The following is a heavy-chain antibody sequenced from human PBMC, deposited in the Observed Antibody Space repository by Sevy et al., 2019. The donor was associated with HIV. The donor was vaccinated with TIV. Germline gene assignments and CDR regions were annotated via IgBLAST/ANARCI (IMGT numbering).Heavy chain of an antibody. D-gene: IGHD6-6*01. CDR2: IYSSGTT. Sequence: SETLSLTCTVSGDSVSRRSYYWNWVRQPAAKGLEWIGRIYSSGTTDYNPSLKSRLTMSVDTSKNQFSLNLRSVTAADTAVYYCARRFSSSSFDYWGQGILVTVSS. J-gene: IGHJ4*02. CDR1: GDSVSRRSYY. CDR3: ARRFSSSSFDY. V-gene: IGHV4-61*02.